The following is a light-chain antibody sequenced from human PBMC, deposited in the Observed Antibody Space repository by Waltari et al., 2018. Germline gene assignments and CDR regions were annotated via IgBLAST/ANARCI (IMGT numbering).Light chain of an antibody. CDR1: SSDVGCYNY. Sequence: QSALTQPASVSGSPGQSITISCSGTSSDVGCYNYVSCYQQLPGNAPKLLIYEVTRWPSGVSNRFSGSKSGNTASLTIFGLQAEDEADYYCASYTSTRTGIFGGGTRVTVL. J-gene: IGLJ2*01. CDR3: ASYTSTRTGI. CDR2: EVT. V-gene: IGLV2-14*01.